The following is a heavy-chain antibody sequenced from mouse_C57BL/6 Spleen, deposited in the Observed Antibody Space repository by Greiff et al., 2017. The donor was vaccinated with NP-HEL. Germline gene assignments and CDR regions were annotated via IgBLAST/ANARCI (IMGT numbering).Heavy chain of an antibody. Sequence: EVILVESGGDLVKPGGSLKLSCAASGFTFSSYGMSWVRQTPDKRLEWVATISSGGSYTYYPDSVKGRFTISRDNAKNTLYLQMSSRKSADTAMYYCAIHSGDFDYCGQGTTLTVSS. CDR1: GFTFSSYG. J-gene: IGHJ2*01. CDR2: ISSGGSYT. CDR3: AIHSGDFDY. V-gene: IGHV5-6*02.